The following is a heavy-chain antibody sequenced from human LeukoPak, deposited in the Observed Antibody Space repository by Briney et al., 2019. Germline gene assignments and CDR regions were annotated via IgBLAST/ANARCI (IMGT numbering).Heavy chain of an antibody. CDR1: GFRFSDYY. V-gene: IGHV3-11*01. CDR2: ISSAGSTT. D-gene: IGHD5-18*01. J-gene: IGHJ2*01. Sequence: PGGSLRLPCAASGFRFSDYYMSWIRQAPGKGLEWFSYISSAGSTTYYADSVKGRFTISRDNAKNSLSLQMNSLRADDTAVYYCASGIQPRLSWFFDLWGRGTLVTVSS. CDR3: ASGIQPRLSWFFDL.